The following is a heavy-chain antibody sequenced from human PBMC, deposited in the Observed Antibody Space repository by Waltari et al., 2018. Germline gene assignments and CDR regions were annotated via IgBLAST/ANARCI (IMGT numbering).Heavy chain of an antibody. CDR3: VRHGFWNFDF. V-gene: IGHV3-7*01. J-gene: IGHJ4*02. CDR2: IKEDGSKK. Sequence: EVQLVESGGGLVQPGGSLSLSCAGSGFTLSGNWMAWVRKAQGKGMEWVANIKEDGSKKNYVDSVEGRFTISRDNAKNSLYLQMNSLRAEDTALYYCVRHGFWNFDFWGQGTLVTVSS. CDR1: GFTLSGNW. D-gene: IGHD3-3*01.